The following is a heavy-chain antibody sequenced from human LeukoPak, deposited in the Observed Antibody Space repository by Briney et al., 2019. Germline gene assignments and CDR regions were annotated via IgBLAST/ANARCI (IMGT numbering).Heavy chain of an antibody. Sequence: PAWSLSVSCAACGLSFRSYWMSWVGQAPGKGVEWVDNINQDGSAKYYVDSVKGRFTISRDNAKTSVYLQMNSLRDEDAAVYYCASSHDSSGNDWGQGTLVIVSS. CDR3: ASSHDSSGND. D-gene: IGHD3-22*01. CDR1: GLSFRSYW. V-gene: IGHV3-7*01. CDR2: INQDGSAK. J-gene: IGHJ4*02.